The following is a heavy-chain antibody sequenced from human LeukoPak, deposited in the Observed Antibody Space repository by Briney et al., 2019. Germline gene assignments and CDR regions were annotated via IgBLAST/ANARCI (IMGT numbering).Heavy chain of an antibody. D-gene: IGHD6-19*01. CDR1: GDSISSGDYY. Sequence: SQTLSLTCTVSGDSISSGDYYWSWIRQPAGKGLEWIGRISSSGSTNYNPSLKSRVTISVDTSKNQFSLKLSSVTAADTAVYYCARVSGSGWPYYYYYMDVWGKGTTVTISS. V-gene: IGHV4-61*02. CDR3: ARVSGSGWPYYYYYMDV. J-gene: IGHJ6*03. CDR2: ISSSGST.